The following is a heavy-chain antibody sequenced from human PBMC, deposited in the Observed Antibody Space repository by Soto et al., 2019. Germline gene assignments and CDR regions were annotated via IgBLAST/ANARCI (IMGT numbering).Heavy chain of an antibody. CDR2: ISSDGSNK. D-gene: IGHD3-10*01. CDR1: GFTFSSYA. J-gene: IGHJ4*02. Sequence: QVQLVESGGGVVQPGRSLRLSCAASGFTFSSYAMHWVRQAPGKGLEWVAVISSDGSNKYYADSVKGRFTISRDNSKNPLYLQMDSLRAEDTAVYYCARDVLLWFGALDYWGQGPLVTVSS. CDR3: ARDVLLWFGALDY. V-gene: IGHV3-30-3*01.